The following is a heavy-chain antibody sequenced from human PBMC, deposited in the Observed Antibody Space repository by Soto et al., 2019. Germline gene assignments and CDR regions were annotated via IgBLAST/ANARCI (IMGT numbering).Heavy chain of an antibody. CDR2: ISSSSSYI. D-gene: IGHD4-17*01. V-gene: IGHV3-21*01. CDR3: ARAESVTDYYYYGMDV. CDR1: GFTFSSYS. Sequence: EVQLVESGGGLVKPGGSLRLSCAASGFTFSSYSMNWVRQAPGKGLEWVSSISSSSSYIYYADSVKGRFTISRDNAKNSRYLQMNSLRAEDTAVYYCARAESVTDYYYYGMDVWGQGTTVTVSS. J-gene: IGHJ6*02.